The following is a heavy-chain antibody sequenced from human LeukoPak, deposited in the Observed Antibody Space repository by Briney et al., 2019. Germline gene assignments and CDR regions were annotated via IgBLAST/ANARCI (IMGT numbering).Heavy chain of an antibody. V-gene: IGHV1-2*02. CDR2: FNPDTGAT. Sequence: GASVTVSCKASGYSFIDYFIHWVRQAPGQGLEWMGWFNPDTGATKSAQKFQGRVTMTGDTSISTVYMELTRLISDDTALYYCARGHIDYWGQGTLVTVSS. CDR1: GYSFIDYF. J-gene: IGHJ4*02. CDR3: ARGHIDY.